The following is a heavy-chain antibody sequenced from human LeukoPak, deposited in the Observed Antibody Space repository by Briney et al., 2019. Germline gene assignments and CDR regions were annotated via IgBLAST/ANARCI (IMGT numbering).Heavy chain of an antibody. V-gene: IGHV3-74*01. CDR1: GFAFSKDW. CDR2: INTDGTVT. Sequence: GRSLRLSCAASGFAFSKDWMLWVRQAPGKGLESVSRINTDGTVTTYADSVKGRFTVSRDNADNTMFLQMNSVRDEDTAVYYCATKQWLAPPPDSWGQGTPVTVSS. CDR3: ATKQWLAPPPDS. D-gene: IGHD6-19*01. J-gene: IGHJ4*02.